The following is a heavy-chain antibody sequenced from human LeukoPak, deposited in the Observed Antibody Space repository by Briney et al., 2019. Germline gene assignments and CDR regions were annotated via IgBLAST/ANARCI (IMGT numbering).Heavy chain of an antibody. CDR1: GGSISSSSYY. CDR3: ARPAGAGLAAAGFWYFDL. V-gene: IGHV4-39*01. CDR2: IYYSGST. Sequence: SETLSLTXTVSGGSISSSSYYWGWIRQPPGKGLEWIGSIYYSGSTYYNPSLKSRVTISVDTSKNQFSLKLSSVTAADTAVYYCARPAGAGLAAAGFWYFDLWGRGTLVTVSS. D-gene: IGHD6-13*01. J-gene: IGHJ2*01.